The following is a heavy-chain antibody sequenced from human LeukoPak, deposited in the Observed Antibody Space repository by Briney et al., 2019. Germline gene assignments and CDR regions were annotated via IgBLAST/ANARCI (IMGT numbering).Heavy chain of an antibody. CDR3: AREIGGQVTFDY. D-gene: IGHD4-11*01. CDR1: GGSISSSSYY. J-gene: IGHJ4*02. V-gene: IGHV4-61*05. CDR2: IYYSGST. Sequence: SETLSLTCTVSGGSISSSSYYWGWIRQPPGKGLEWIGYIYYSGSTNYNPSLKSRVTISVDTSKNQFSLKLSSVTAADTAVYYCAREIGGQVTFDYWGQGTLVTVSS.